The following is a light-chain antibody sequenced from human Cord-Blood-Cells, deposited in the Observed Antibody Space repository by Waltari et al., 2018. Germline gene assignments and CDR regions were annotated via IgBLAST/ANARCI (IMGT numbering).Light chain of an antibody. Sequence: QSALTQPAAVSGSPGQAVTISCTGSSSDVGSYNLVSLYQQHPGKAPKLMIYEGSTRPSGVSNRFSGSKSGNTASLTISGLQAEDEADYYCSSYTSSSTWVFGGGTKLTVL. CDR3: SSYTSSSTWV. CDR1: SSDVGSYNL. CDR2: EGS. J-gene: IGLJ3*02. V-gene: IGLV2-14*02.